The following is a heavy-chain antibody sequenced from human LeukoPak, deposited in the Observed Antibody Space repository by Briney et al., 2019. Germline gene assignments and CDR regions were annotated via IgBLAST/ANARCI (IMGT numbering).Heavy chain of an antibody. CDR1: GGSISSGGYY. J-gene: IGHJ5*02. CDR3: ARVRDGDYGYIGFDP. D-gene: IGHD4-17*01. CDR2: IYYSGRT. V-gene: IGHV4-31*03. Sequence: SQTLSLTCTVSGGSISSGGYYWSWIRQHPGKGLEWIGYIYYSGRTYYNPSLKSRVTISVDTSKNQFSLKLSSVTAADTAVYYCARVRDGDYGYIGFDPWGQGTLVTVSS.